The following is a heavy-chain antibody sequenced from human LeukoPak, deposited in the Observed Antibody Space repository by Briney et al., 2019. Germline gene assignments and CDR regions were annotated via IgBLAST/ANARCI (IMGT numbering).Heavy chain of an antibody. CDR2: IFHTGST. J-gene: IGHJ3*01. CDR3: ARGMWFDTLFSAFDV. D-gene: IGHD3-10*01. V-gene: IGHV4-4*02. Sequence: SETLSLTCSVSGDSISSRNWWTWVRQTPEKGLEWIGEIFHTGSTNYNPSVEGRVTISIDKSRNHFSLMLTSVTAANTALYYCARGMWFDTLFSAFDVWGQGTMVSVSS. CDR1: GDSISSRNW.